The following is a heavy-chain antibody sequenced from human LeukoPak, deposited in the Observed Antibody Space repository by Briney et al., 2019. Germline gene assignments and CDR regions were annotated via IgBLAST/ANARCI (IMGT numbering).Heavy chain of an antibody. CDR2: ISVYNGNT. CDR3: ARNVSAPSDHDGYFAY. Sequence: VSVNVFRKASGYTFTNYGISWVRQAPGQGLEWLGWISVYNGNTNYAQKVQARVTMTTDTSASTAYMELRSLRSDDTAVYYCARNVSAPSDHDGYFAYW. J-gene: IGHJ4*03. CDR1: GYTFTNYG. V-gene: IGHV1-18*01. D-gene: IGHD5-12*01.